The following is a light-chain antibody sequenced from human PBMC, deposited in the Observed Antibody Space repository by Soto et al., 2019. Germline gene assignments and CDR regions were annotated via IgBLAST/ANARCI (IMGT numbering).Light chain of an antibody. J-gene: IGKJ4*01. CDR2: ATS. CDR3: QQYADWPLT. V-gene: IGKV3-15*01. CDR1: QSVGNN. Sequence: EIVVTQSPATLSVSPGERATLSCRASQSVGNNFAWYQQKPGQAPRLLIFATSTRATGVPARFSGSGSGTEFTLTIRSLQSEDLAVYYCQQYADWPLTFGGGAKVEIE.